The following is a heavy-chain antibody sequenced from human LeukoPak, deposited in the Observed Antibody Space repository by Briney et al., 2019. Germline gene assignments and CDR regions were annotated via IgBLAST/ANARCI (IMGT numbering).Heavy chain of an antibody. V-gene: IGHV3-49*03. CDR3: TRVKWLVRVDY. Sequence: GGSLRLSCTASGFTFGDYAMSWFRQAPGKGLEWVGFIRSKAYGGTTEYAASVKGRFTISRDDSKSIAYLQMNSLKTEDTAVYYCTRVKWLVRVDYWGQGTLVTVSS. D-gene: IGHD6-19*01. CDR1: GFTFGDYA. J-gene: IGHJ4*02. CDR2: IRSKAYGGTT.